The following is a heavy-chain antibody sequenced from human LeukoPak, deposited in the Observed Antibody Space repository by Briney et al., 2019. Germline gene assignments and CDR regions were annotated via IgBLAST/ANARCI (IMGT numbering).Heavy chain of an antibody. CDR1: GFTFSSYW. V-gene: IGHV3-7*01. CDR3: ARGLYCSSTSCYTGPDYYMDV. J-gene: IGHJ6*03. Sequence: GGSLRLSCAASGFTFSSYWMSWVRQAPGKGLEWVANIKQDGSEKYYVDSVKGRFTISRDNAKNSLYLQMNSLRAEDTAVYYCARGLYCSSTSCYTGPDYYMDVWAKGPRSPSP. D-gene: IGHD2-2*02. CDR2: IKQDGSEK.